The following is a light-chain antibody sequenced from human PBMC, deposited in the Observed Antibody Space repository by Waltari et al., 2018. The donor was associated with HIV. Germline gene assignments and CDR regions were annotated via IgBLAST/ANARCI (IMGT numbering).Light chain of an antibody. J-gene: IGKJ4*01. CDR3: QQYETLPLT. Sequence: DIRVTQSPSSLSASVGDRVTITCQASQDIINHLNWYQQKPGKAPELLSFDASHLEPGVTSRFSGSGSGTHFTLTISSLHPEDFATYFCQQYETLPLTFGGGTRVDIK. CDR2: DAS. CDR1: QDIINH. V-gene: IGKV1-33*01.